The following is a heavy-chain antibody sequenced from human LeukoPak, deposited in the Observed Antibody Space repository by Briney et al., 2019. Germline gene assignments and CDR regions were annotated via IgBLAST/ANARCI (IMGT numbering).Heavy chain of an antibody. CDR2: INSDGSST. CDR3: AGFWGYYYGMDV. Sequence: GGSLRLSCAASGFTFSSYWMHWVRQAPGKGLVWVSRINSDGSSTSYADSVKGRFTISRDNAKNKLYLQMNSLRAEDTAVYYCAGFWGYYYGMDVWGQGTTVTVSS. CDR1: GFTFSSYW. J-gene: IGHJ6*02. V-gene: IGHV3-74*01. D-gene: IGHD3-16*01.